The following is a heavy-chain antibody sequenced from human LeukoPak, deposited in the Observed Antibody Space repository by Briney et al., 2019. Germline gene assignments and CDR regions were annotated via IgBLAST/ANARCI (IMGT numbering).Heavy chain of an antibody. J-gene: IGHJ6*03. CDR3: ARHDRYYYYYYYYMDV. V-gene: IGHV4-34*01. D-gene: IGHD3-10*01. Sequence: SETLSLTCAVYGGSFSGYYWSWIRQPPGKGLEWMGEINHSGSTNYSPSLKSRVTISVDTSKNQFSLKLSSVTAADTAVYYCARHDRYYYYYYYYMDVWGKGTTVTVSS. CDR1: GGSFSGYY. CDR2: INHSGST.